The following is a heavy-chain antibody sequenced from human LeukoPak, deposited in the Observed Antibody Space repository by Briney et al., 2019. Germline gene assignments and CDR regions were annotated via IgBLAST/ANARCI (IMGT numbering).Heavy chain of an antibody. CDR2: INHSGST. CDR3: ARAWSPDPNLGYCSSTSCYAFDP. J-gene: IGHJ5*02. Sequence: SETLSLTCAVYGGSFSGYYWSWIRQPPGKGLEWIGEINHSGSTNYSPSLKSRVTISVDTSKNQFSLKLSSVTAADTAVYYCARAWSPDPNLGYCSSTSCYAFDPWGQGTLVTVSS. D-gene: IGHD2-2*01. V-gene: IGHV4-34*01. CDR1: GGSFSGYY.